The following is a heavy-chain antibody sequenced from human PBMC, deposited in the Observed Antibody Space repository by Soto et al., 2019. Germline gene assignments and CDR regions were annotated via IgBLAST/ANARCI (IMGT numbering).Heavy chain of an antibody. CDR3: ARDVLRFLEWSPDPYYYGMDV. D-gene: IGHD3-3*01. V-gene: IGHV1-46*01. CDR1: GYTFTSYY. Sequence: SVKVSCKASGYTFTSYYMHWVRQAPGQGLEWMGIINPSGGSTSYAQKFQGRVTMTRDTSTSTVYMELSSLRSEDTAVYYCARDVLRFLEWSPDPYYYGMDVWGQGTTVTVSS. J-gene: IGHJ6*02. CDR2: INPSGGST.